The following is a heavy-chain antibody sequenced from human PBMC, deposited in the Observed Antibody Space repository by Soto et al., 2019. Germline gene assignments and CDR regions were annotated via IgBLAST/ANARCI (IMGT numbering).Heavy chain of an antibody. J-gene: IGHJ4*02. V-gene: IGHV4-34*01. D-gene: IGHD4-17*01. CDR3: ARGRRYGYSLRTHDY. Sequence: PSETLSLTCAVYGGSFSGYYWSWIRQPPGKGLEWIGEINHSGSTNYNPSLKSRVTISVDTSKNQFSLKLSSVTAADTAVYYCARGRRYGYSLRTHDYWGQGTLVPVAS. CDR2: INHSGST. CDR1: GGSFSGYY.